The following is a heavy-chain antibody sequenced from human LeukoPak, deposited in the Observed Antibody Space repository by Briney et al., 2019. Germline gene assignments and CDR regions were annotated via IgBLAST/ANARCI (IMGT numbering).Heavy chain of an antibody. J-gene: IGHJ6*03. Sequence: SETLSLTCTVSGYSISSGYYGGWIRQPPGKGLEWIGSIYHSGSTYYNPSLKSRVTISVDTSKDQFSLKLSSVTAADTAVYYCARVSSGWYEFYYYYYMDVWGKGTTVTVSS. CDR3: ARVSSGWYEFYYYYYMDV. D-gene: IGHD6-19*01. V-gene: IGHV4-38-2*02. CDR2: IYHSGST. CDR1: GYSISSGYY.